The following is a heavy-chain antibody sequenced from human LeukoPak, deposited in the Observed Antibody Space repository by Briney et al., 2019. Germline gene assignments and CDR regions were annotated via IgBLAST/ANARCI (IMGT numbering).Heavy chain of an antibody. Sequence: GGSLRLSCAASGFTFSSYAMHWVRQAPGKGLEWVAVISYDGSNKYYADSVKGQFTISRDNSKNTLYLQMNSLRAEDTAVYYCARDWADSNYDFWSGYYPTGWGQGTLVTVSS. D-gene: IGHD3-3*01. CDR2: ISYDGSNK. J-gene: IGHJ4*02. V-gene: IGHV3-30*01. CDR3: ARDWADSNYDFWSGYYPTG. CDR1: GFTFSSYA.